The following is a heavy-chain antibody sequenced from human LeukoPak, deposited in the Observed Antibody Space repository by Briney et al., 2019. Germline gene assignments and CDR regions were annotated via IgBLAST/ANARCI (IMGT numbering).Heavy chain of an antibody. V-gene: IGHV3-74*01. CDR2: INGAGSSL. Sequence: PGGSFRLSSAASGFTFSSYWMDWVRKTPGIGLFCFSRINGAGSSLSYADSVKGRVTISRDNAKNTLYLQMNNLRAEDTAVYYCARGGDYKNDYWGQGTLVTVSS. D-gene: IGHD4-17*01. J-gene: IGHJ4*02. CDR1: GFTFSSYW. CDR3: ARGGDYKNDY.